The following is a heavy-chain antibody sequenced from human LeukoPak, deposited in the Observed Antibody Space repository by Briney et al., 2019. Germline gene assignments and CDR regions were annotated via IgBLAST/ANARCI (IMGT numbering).Heavy chain of an antibody. D-gene: IGHD4-17*01. J-gene: IGHJ4*02. CDR1: GFTFNTYA. CDR2: ISGSGGRT. CDR3: AKGNGDHSINPDY. V-gene: IGHV3-23*01. Sequence: RGSLRLSCAASGFTFNTYAMTWVRQAPGKGLEWVSAISGSGGRTYYADSVEGRFTISRDNSKNTLYLQMNSLRADDTAVYYCAKGNGDHSINPDYWGQGTLVTVSS.